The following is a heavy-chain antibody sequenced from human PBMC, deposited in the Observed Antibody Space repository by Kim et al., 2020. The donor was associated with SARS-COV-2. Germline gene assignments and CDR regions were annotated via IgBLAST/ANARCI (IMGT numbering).Heavy chain of an antibody. CDR1: GYTFTSYG. CDR2: ISAYNGNT. CDR3: ARDSYYYDSSGPRTFDY. V-gene: IGHV1-18*01. Sequence: ASVKVSCKASGYTFTSYGISWVRQAPGQGLEWMGWISAYNGNTNYAQKPQGRVTMTTDTSTSTAYMELRSLRSDDTAVYYCARDSYYYDSSGPRTFDYWGQGTLITVSS. J-gene: IGHJ4*02. D-gene: IGHD3-22*01.